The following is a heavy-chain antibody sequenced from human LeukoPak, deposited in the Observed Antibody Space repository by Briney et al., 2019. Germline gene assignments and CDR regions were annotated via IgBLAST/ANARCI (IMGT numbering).Heavy chain of an antibody. J-gene: IGHJ3*02. V-gene: IGHV4-39*01. D-gene: IGHD1-14*01. CDR1: GDSIRSMSYY. CDR2: VYSSGTT. CDR3: ARQAGGGNDAFDI. Sequence: SEILSLTCKVSGDSIRSMSYYWGWIRQSPGKGLEWIATVYSSGTTYFNPSVKSRVTIFMDPSKNQFSLKLTSVTAADTAVYYCARQAGGGNDAFDIWGQGKMVTVFS.